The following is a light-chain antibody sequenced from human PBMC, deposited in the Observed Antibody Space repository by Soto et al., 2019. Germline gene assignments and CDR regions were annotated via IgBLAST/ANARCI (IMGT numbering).Light chain of an antibody. J-gene: IGKJ5*01. CDR2: KAS. CDR3: QHYSAYPIT. CDR1: QTISSW. V-gene: IGKV1-5*03. Sequence: DLQMTQSPSTLSAPVGDRVTITCRASQTISSWLAWYQQKPGKAPKFLIYKASNLESGVPSRFSGSGSGTEFTLTISSLQPDDFATYYCQHYSAYPITCGQGTRLEIK.